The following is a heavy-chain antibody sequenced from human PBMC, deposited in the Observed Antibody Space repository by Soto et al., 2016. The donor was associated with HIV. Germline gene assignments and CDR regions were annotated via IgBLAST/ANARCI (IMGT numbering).Heavy chain of an antibody. V-gene: IGHV3-73*01. CDR1: GFTFSGSA. CDR2: VRSKANNYAT. Sequence: EVQLVESGGGLVQPGGSLKLSCEASGFTFSGSAIHWVRHVSGKGLEWLGRVRSKANNYATSYAASLKGRFTISRDESKNMAYLTNEGSRKPRTRTVYYCTRVGVAWFDSVGPREPWSPSLQ. J-gene: IGHJ5*01. CDR3: TRVGVAWFDS. D-gene: IGHD2-15*01.